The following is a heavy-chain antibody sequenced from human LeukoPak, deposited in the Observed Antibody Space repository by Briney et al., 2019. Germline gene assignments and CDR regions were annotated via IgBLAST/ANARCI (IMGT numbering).Heavy chain of an antibody. CDR2: ISYDGTNK. V-gene: IGHV3-30*18. Sequence: GGSLRLSCAASGLTFSSYAMHWVRQAPGKGLEWVAVISYDGTNKYYADSVKGRFNISRDNSKNTVYLQMNSLRAEDTAVYYCAKGRYYPKDFFDYWGQGTLVTVSS. CDR1: GLTFSSYA. J-gene: IGHJ4*02. D-gene: IGHD3-10*01. CDR3: AKGRYYPKDFFDY.